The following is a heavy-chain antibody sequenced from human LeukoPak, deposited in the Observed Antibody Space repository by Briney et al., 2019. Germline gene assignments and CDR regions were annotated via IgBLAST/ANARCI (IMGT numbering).Heavy chain of an antibody. D-gene: IGHD3-22*01. J-gene: IGHJ4*02. V-gene: IGHV3-23*01. CDR1: GFTVSNKY. CDR3: VKESTSSGYYYAPDY. CDR2: ISGSGATT. Sequence: GGSLRLSCAASGFTVSNKYMTWVRQAPGKGLEWVSSISGSGATTYNADPLKGRFTISRDNSENTLYLQMNSLRAEDTAVYYCVKESTSSGYYYAPDYWGQGTLVTVS.